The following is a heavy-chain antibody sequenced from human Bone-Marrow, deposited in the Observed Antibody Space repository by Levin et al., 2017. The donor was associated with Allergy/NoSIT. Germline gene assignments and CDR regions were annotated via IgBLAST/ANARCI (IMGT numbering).Heavy chain of an antibody. V-gene: IGHV4-4*07. J-gene: IGHJ4*02. D-gene: IGHD6-13*01. CDR2: IHTNGIT. CDR3: ATSSYGSKALFDW. CDR1: GGSISGYY. Sequence: GSLRLSCIVSGGSISGYYWTWIRQSAGKGLEWIGRIHTNGITNYNPSLKSRVIMSVDTSNNQVSLMLNSVTAADTALYYCATSSYGSKALFDWWGQGTLATVSS.